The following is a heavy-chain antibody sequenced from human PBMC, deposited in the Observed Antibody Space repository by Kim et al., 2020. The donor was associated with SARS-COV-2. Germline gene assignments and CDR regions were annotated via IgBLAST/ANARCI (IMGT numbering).Heavy chain of an antibody. CDR3: AKREAVAGKNFDS. D-gene: IGHD6-19*01. CDR1: GFTFSSFA. J-gene: IGHJ4*02. Sequence: GGSLRLSCVASGFTFSSFAMSWVRQAPGKGLEWVSAINGPGGVTYYRDSVKGRFTISRDNSKNTVYLQMNSLSAEDTAVYFCAKREAVAGKNFDSWGQGTLVTVSS. CDR2: INGPGGVT. V-gene: IGHV3-23*01.